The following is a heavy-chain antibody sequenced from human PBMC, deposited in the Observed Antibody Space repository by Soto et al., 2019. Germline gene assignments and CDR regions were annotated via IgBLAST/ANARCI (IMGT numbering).Heavy chain of an antibody. D-gene: IGHD6-13*01. CDR1: GGSFSGYY. CDR2: INHSGST. CDR3: ARLYSSSWYTDY. V-gene: IGHV4-34*01. J-gene: IGHJ4*02. Sequence: SETLSLTCAVYGGSFSGYYWSWIRQPPGKGLEWIGEINHSGSTNYNPSLKSRVTISVDTSKNQFSLKLSSVTAADTAVYYCARLYSSSWYTDYWGQGTLVTVSS.